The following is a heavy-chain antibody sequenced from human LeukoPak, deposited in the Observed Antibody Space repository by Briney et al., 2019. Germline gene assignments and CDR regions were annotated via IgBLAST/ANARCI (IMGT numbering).Heavy chain of an antibody. J-gene: IGHJ4*02. V-gene: IGHV4-31*03. CDR2: IHYSGST. Sequence: PSETLSLTCTVSGGSISSGGYYWSWIRQHPGKGLEWIGYIHYSGSTYYNPSLKSRVTISVDTSKNQFSLKLSSVTAADTAVYYCARDGGRYFDYWGQGTLVTVSS. D-gene: IGHD3-16*01. CDR1: GGSISSGGYY. CDR3: ARDGGRYFDY.